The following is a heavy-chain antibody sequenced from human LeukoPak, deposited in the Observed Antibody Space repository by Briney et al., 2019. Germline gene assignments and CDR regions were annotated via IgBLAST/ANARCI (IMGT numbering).Heavy chain of an antibody. CDR3: AREGPRRVYCSSTSCHGGSFDY. J-gene: IGHJ4*02. CDR2: IWYDGSNK. D-gene: IGHD2-2*01. CDR1: GFTFSSYG. Sequence: GGSLRLSCAASGFTFSSYGMHWVRQAPGKGLEWVAVIWYDGSNKYYADSVKGRFTISRDNSKNTLYLQMNSLRAEDTAVYYCAREGPRRVYCSSTSCHGGSFDYWGQGTLVTVSS. V-gene: IGHV3-33*01.